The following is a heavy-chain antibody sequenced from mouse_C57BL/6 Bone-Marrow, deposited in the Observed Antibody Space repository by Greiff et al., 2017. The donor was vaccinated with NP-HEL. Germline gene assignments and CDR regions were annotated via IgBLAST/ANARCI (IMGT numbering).Heavy chain of an antibody. CDR2: ISSGGDYI. Sequence: EVQRVESGEGLVKPGGSLKLSYAASGFTFSSYAMSWVRQTPEKRLEWVAYISSGGDYIYYADTVKGRFTISRDNARNTLYLQMSSLKSEDTAMYYCTRDDYGSTYAMDYWGQGTSVTVSS. CDR1: GFTFSSYA. D-gene: IGHD1-1*01. J-gene: IGHJ4*01. CDR3: TRDDYGSTYAMDY. V-gene: IGHV5-9-1*02.